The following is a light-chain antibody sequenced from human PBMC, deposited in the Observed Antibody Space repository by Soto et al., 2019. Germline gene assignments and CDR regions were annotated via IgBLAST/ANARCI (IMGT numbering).Light chain of an antibody. Sequence: QSALTQPASVSGSPGQSIAISCTGTSTDVGGYNYVSWYQQHPGKAPKLMIYEVTNRPSGISNRFSGAKSGNTASLTISGLQPDDEADYYCSSYTSDSTLVFGGGTQLTVL. CDR2: EVT. J-gene: IGLJ3*02. CDR3: SSYTSDSTLV. CDR1: STDVGGYNY. V-gene: IGLV2-14*01.